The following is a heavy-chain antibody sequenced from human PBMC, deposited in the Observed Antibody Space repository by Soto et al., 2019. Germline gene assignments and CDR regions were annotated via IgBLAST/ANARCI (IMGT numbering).Heavy chain of an antibody. Sequence: GGSLRLSCAASGFTFSSYAMHWVRQAPGKGLEYVSAISSNGGSTYYANSVKGRFTISRDNSKNTLYLQMGSLRAEDMAVYYCARERSIVGADDAFDIWGQGTMVTVSS. V-gene: IGHV3-64*01. D-gene: IGHD1-26*01. CDR3: ARERSIVGADDAFDI. CDR2: ISSNGGST. J-gene: IGHJ3*02. CDR1: GFTFSSYA.